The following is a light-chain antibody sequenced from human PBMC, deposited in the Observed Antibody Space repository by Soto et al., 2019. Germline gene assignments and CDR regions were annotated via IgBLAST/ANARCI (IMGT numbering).Light chain of an antibody. CDR1: KLGNKY. CDR3: QAWDSSSVV. CDR2: QDA. V-gene: IGLV3-1*01. Sequence: SYELTQPPSMSVSPGQTASITCSGDKLGNKYTSWYQQKPGQSPVLVIYQDAKRPSGIPDRFSGSNSGDTATLTISGTQAMDEADYYCQAWDSSSVVFGGGTKLTVL. J-gene: IGLJ2*01.